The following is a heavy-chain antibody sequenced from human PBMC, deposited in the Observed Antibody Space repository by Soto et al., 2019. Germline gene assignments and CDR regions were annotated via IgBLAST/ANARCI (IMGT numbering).Heavy chain of an antibody. J-gene: IGHJ4*02. Sequence: EVQLVESGGGLVQPGGSLRVSCAASGFTFSSYWMHWVRQAPGKGLVWVSRINSDGSSTSYADSVKGRFTISRDNAKNTLYLHMNSLSAETTAIYYCARRGAVASLHYWGQGTLVTVSS. V-gene: IGHV3-74*01. CDR1: GFTFSSYW. D-gene: IGHD6-19*01. CDR2: INSDGSST. CDR3: ARRGAVASLHY.